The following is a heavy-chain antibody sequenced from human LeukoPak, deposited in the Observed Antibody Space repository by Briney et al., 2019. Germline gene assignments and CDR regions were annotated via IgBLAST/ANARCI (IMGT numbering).Heavy chain of an antibody. Sequence: PGGTLRLSCAASGFTFSSYGMSWVRQAPGKGLEWVSSISSSSSYIYYADSVKGRFTISRDNAKNSLYLQMNSLRAEDTAVYYCARWRDGYYYDSSGYYPFDYWGQGTLVTVSS. V-gene: IGHV3-21*01. J-gene: IGHJ4*02. D-gene: IGHD3-22*01. CDR3: ARWRDGYYYDSSGYYPFDY. CDR2: ISSSSSYI. CDR1: GFTFSSYG.